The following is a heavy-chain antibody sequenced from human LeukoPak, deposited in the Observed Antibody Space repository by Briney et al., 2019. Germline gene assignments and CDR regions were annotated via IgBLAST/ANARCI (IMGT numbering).Heavy chain of an antibody. V-gene: IGHV3-74*01. D-gene: IGHD3-10*01. Sequence: GGSLRLSCAASGFTFSSYWMHWVRQAPGKGLVWVSRINSDGSSTSYADSVKGRFTISRDNAKNTLYLQMNSLRAEDTAVYYCARATAGGSLLWFGEPSLGYFDLWGRGTLVTVSS. J-gene: IGHJ2*01. CDR1: GFTFSSYW. CDR2: INSDGSST. CDR3: ARATAGGSLLWFGEPSLGYFDL.